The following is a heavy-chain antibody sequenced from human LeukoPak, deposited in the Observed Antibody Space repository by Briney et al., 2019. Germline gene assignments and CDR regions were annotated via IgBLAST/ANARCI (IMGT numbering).Heavy chain of an antibody. CDR1: GYTLTELS. V-gene: IGHV1-24*01. J-gene: IGHJ6*03. CDR3: ATSGPRRPYYYYMDV. CDR2: FDPEDGET. D-gene: IGHD6-19*01. Sequence: ASVKVSCKVSGYTLTELSMHWVRQAPGKGLEWMGGFDPEDGETIYAQKFQGRVTMTEDTSTDTAYMELSSLRSEDTAVYYCATSGPRRPYYYYMDVWGKGTTVTVSS.